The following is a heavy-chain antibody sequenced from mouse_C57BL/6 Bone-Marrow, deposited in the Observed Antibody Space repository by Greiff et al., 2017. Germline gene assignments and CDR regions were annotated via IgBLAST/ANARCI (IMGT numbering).Heavy chain of an antibody. CDR2: IDPETGGT. CDR3: TRPRGAD. CDR1: GYTFTDYE. J-gene: IGHJ3*01. Sequence: VQLQQSGAELVRPGASVTLSCKASGYTFTDYEMHWVKQTPVHGLEWIGAIDPETGGTAYNQKFKGKAILTADRSSSTAYMELRSLTAEDSAVYYCTRPRGADWGQGTLVSVSA. V-gene: IGHV1-15*01.